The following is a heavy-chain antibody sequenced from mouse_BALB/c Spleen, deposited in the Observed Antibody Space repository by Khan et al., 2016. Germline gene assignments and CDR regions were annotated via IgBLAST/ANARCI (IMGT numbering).Heavy chain of an antibody. CDR2: IHYSGST. CDR1: GYSITSGYS. Sequence: EVQLQESGPDLVKPSQSLSLTCTVTGYSITSGYSWHWIRQFPGNKLEWMGFIHYSGSTNFNPTLKSRISITRDTSKNQFFLPLNSVTTADTATYYSTGALGYYVMDYWGQGTSVTVSS. J-gene: IGHJ4*01. V-gene: IGHV3-1*02. D-gene: IGHD4-1*01. CDR3: TGALGYYVMDY.